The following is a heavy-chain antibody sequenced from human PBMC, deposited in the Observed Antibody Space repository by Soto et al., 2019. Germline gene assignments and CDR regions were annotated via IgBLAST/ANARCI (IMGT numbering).Heavy chain of an antibody. J-gene: IGHJ5*02. CDR1: GFTFSSYA. V-gene: IGHV3-64*01. Sequence: GGSLRLSCAASGFTFSSYAMHWVRQAPGKGLEYVSAISSNGGSTYYANSVKGRFTISGDNSKNTLYLQMGSLRAEDMAVYYCARASSYVSWGQGTLVTVSS. CDR2: ISSNGGST. D-gene: IGHD3-16*01. CDR3: ARASSYVS.